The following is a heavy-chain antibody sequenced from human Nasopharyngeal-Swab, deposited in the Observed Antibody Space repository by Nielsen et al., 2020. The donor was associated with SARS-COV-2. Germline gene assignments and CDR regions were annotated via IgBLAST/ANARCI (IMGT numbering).Heavy chain of an antibody. V-gene: IGHV3-73*01. CDR2: IRSKANSYAT. CDR1: GFTFSGSA. Sequence: GESPKISCAASGFTFSGSAMHWVRQASGKGLEWVGRIRSKANSYATAYAASVKGRFTISRDDSKNTAYLQMNSLKTEDTAVYYCTRRAESGDDAFDIWGQGTMVTVSS. J-gene: IGHJ3*02. D-gene: IGHD3-10*01. CDR3: TRRAESGDDAFDI.